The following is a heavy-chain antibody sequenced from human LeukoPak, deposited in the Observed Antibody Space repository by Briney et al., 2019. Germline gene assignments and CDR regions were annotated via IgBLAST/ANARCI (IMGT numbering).Heavy chain of an antibody. V-gene: IGHV4-34*01. CDR1: GGSFSGYY. J-gene: IGHJ4*02. D-gene: IGHD6-19*01. CDR3: ARLADSRGWHYFDY. CDR2: INHSGST. Sequence: SETLSLTCAVYGGSFSGYYWSCIPQPPGKGLEWIGEINHSGSTNYNPSLTSLKSRVTISVDTSKNQFSLKLISVTAADTAAYYCARLADSRGWHYFDYWAREPWSPSPQ.